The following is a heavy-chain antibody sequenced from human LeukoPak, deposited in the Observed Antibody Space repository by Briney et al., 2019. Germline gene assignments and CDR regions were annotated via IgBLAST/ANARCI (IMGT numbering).Heavy chain of an antibody. CDR2: ISVRSNYI. J-gene: IGHJ4*02. V-gene: IGHV3-21*01. Sequence: PGGSLRLSCLASGHTFSSYSVTGVRHAPGKGREGVSSISVRSNYIYYADSVRGRFRISRDDARDSLYLQMNSLRAEDTAVYYCVRLRRNSDTSGFYYYYDFWGQGTLVTVSS. CDR3: VRLRRNSDTSGFYYYYDF. CDR1: GHTFSSYS. D-gene: IGHD3-22*01.